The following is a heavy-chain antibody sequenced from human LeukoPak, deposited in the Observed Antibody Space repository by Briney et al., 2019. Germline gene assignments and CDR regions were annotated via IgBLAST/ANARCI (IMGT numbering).Heavy chain of an antibody. CDR3: TTSMIVVVIHDY. D-gene: IGHD3-22*01. CDR1: GFTFSNAW. CDR2: IKSKTDGGTT. J-gene: IGHJ4*02. V-gene: IGHV3-15*01. Sequence: GGSLRLSGAASGFTFSNAWMSWVRQAPGKGLEWVGRIKSKTDGGTTDYAAPVKGRFTISRDDSKNTLYLQMNSLKTEDTAVYYCTTSMIVVVIHDYWGQGTLVTVSS.